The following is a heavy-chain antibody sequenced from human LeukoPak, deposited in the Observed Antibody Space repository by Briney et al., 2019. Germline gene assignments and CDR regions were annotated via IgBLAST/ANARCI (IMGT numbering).Heavy chain of an antibody. CDR1: GYSFTSYW. CDR3: ARGMYYDFWSGYYPPSDWFDP. Sequence: GESLKISCKGSGYSFTSYWIGWVRQMPGKGLEWMGIIYPGDSDTRYSPSFQGQVTISADKSISTAYLQWSSLKASDTAMYYRARGMYYDFWSGYYPPSDWFDPWGQGTLVTVSS. CDR2: IYPGDSDT. V-gene: IGHV5-51*01. D-gene: IGHD3-3*01. J-gene: IGHJ5*02.